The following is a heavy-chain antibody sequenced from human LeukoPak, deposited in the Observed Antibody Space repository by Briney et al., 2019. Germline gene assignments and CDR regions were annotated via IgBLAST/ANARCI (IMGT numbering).Heavy chain of an antibody. V-gene: IGHV1-18*01. D-gene: IGHD5-18*01. CDR2: ISGYNGNT. J-gene: IGHJ4*02. Sequence: GASVKVSCKASGYTFTSYGISWVRQAPGQGLEWMGWISGYNGNTKHAQNLQGRVTMTTDTSTSSAYMELRSPRSDDTAVYYCARDRTTGGYSFGYGYWGQGTLVTVSS. CDR3: ARDRTTGGYSFGYGY. CDR1: GYTFTSYG.